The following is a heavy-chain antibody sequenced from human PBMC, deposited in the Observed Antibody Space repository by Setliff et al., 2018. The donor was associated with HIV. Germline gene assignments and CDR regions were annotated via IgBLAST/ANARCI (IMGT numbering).Heavy chain of an antibody. CDR1: GGSINSSTYY. J-gene: IGHJ4*02. CDR3: ARDRLTYYFDY. D-gene: IGHD3-22*01. V-gene: IGHV4-39*07. CDR2: FYYSGRT. Sequence: SETLSLTCTVSGGSINSSTYYWGWIRQPPGKGLEWIGSFYYSGRTYYSPSLRSRVTISVDTSKNQFSLKLSSVTAADTAVYYCARDRLTYYFDYWGQGTLVTVSS.